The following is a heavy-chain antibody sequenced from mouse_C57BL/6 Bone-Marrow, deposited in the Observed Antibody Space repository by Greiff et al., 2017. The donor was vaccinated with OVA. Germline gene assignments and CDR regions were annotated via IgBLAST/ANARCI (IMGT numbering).Heavy chain of an antibody. V-gene: IGHV1-53*01. CDR3: AREAGYGNPSYWYFDV. CDR1: GYTFTSYW. CDR2: INPSNGGT. Sequence: VQLQQPGTELVKPGASVKLSCKASGYTFTSYWMHWVKQRPGQGLEWIGNINPSNGGTNYNEKFKSKATLTVDKSSSTAYMQLSSLTSEDSAVYYCAREAGYGNPSYWYFDVWGTGTTVTVSS. D-gene: IGHD2-10*02. J-gene: IGHJ1*03.